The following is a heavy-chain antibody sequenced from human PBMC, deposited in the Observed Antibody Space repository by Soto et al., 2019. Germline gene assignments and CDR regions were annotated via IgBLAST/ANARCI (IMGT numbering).Heavy chain of an antibody. CDR1: GYTFTGYY. V-gene: IGHV1-2*04. Sequence: QVQLVQSGAEVKKPGASVKVSCKASGYTFTGYYMHWVRQAPGQGLEWMGWINPNSGGTNYAQKFQGWVTMAWDTCISTAYRELSRLSSDDTAVYYCAIDKYCSGGSCLDYWGQGTLVTVSS. CDR3: AIDKYCSGGSCLDY. D-gene: IGHD2-15*01. J-gene: IGHJ4*02. CDR2: INPNSGGT.